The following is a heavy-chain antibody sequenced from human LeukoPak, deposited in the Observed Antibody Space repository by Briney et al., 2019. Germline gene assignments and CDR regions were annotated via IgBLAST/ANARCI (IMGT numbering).Heavy chain of an antibody. CDR1: GFTFSSYG. D-gene: IGHD6-6*01. CDR3: AKDLGLGYSSSGLDY. Sequence: GGSLRLSCAASGFTFSSYGMHWVRQAPGKGLEWVAVISYDGSNKYYADSVKGRFTISRDNSKNTLYLQMNSLRAEDTAVYYCAKDLGLGYSSSGLDYWGQGTLVTVSS. CDR2: ISYDGSNK. J-gene: IGHJ4*02. V-gene: IGHV3-30*18.